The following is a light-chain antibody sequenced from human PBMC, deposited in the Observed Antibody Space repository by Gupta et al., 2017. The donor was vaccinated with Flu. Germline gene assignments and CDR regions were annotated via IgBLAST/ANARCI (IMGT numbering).Light chain of an antibody. V-gene: IGKV2-30*01. Sequence: VALGQPAFISCRSSQRLVYSDGKAVLHSLPQSLSQSPTRVIYLVSHRDSGVPDRFSGSGSGTDFTLKISRVEAEDVGVYFCMQGAHWPWAFGQGTKVEIK. CDR3: MQGAHWPWA. CDR1: QRLVYSDGKAV. CDR2: LVS. J-gene: IGKJ1*01.